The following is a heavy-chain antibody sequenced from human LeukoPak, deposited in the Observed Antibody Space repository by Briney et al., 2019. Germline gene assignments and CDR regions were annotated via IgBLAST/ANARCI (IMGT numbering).Heavy chain of an antibody. Sequence: GASVKVSCKASGYTFTGYYMHWVRRAPGQGLEWMGWISAYNGNTNYAQKLQGRVTLTTDTSTSTAYMELRSLRSDDTAVYYCARDFPTMGEPYPANWFDPWGRGTLVTVSS. CDR2: ISAYNGNT. CDR3: ARDFPTMGEPYPANWFDP. D-gene: IGHD3-10*01. J-gene: IGHJ5*02. CDR1: GYTFTGYY. V-gene: IGHV1-18*04.